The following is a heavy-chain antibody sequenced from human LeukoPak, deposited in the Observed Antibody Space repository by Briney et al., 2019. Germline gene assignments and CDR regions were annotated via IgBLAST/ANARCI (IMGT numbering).Heavy chain of an antibody. CDR1: GGSISSGGYY. CDR2: INHSGST. Sequence: PSETLSLTCTVSGGSISSGGYYWSWIRQPPGKGLEWIGEINHSGSTNYNPSLKSRVTISVDTSKNQFSLKLSSVTAADTAVYYCARGGKYSSSSHFDYWGQGTLVTVSS. D-gene: IGHD6-6*01. J-gene: IGHJ4*02. CDR3: ARGGKYSSSSHFDY. V-gene: IGHV4-39*07.